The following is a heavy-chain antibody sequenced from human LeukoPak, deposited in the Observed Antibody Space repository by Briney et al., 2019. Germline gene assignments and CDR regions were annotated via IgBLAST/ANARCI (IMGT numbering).Heavy chain of an antibody. CDR3: ARDWSPMTTVTSDPYGFDI. CDR2: IYYSGAT. CDR1: GGSISSGDYY. J-gene: IGHJ3*02. V-gene: IGHV4-30-4*01. D-gene: IGHD4-17*01. Sequence: PSQTLSLTCTVSGGSISSGDYYWSWIRQPPGKGLEWIGYIYYSGATYYNPSLKSRVTISVDTSKNHFSLKLSSVTAADTAVYYCARDWSPMTTVTSDPYGFDIWGQGTMVTVSS.